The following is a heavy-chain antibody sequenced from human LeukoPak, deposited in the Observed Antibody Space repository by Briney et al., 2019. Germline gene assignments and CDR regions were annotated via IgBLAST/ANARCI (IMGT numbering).Heavy chain of an antibody. D-gene: IGHD3-9*01. CDR2: ISAYNGNT. V-gene: IGHV1-18*01. Sequence: ASVKVSCKASGYTFTSYGISWVRKAPGQGLEWMGWISAYNGNTNYAQKLQGRVTMTTDTSTSTAYMELRSLRSDDTAVYYCARDRDFDWSYYYYYGMDVWGQGTTVTVSS. CDR3: ARDRDFDWSYYYYYGMDV. J-gene: IGHJ6*02. CDR1: GYTFTSYG.